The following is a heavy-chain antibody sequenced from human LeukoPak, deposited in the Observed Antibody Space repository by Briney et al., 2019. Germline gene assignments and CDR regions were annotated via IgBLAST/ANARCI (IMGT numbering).Heavy chain of an antibody. CDR3: ARDKNQYSSGSLSP. D-gene: IGHD3-10*01. Sequence: GGSLRLSCAASGFTFSSYGMHWVRQAPGKGLEWVTVIWYDGSNKYYADSVKGRFTISRDNSKNTLYLQMNSLRAEDTAVYYCARDKNQYSSGSLSPWGQGTLVTVSS. CDR1: GFTFSSYG. V-gene: IGHV3-33*01. J-gene: IGHJ5*02. CDR2: IWYDGSNK.